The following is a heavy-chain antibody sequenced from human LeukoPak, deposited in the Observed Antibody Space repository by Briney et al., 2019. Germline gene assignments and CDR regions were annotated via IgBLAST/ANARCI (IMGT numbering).Heavy chain of an antibody. Sequence: GGSLRLSCAAPGFSLNSSWMTWVRQAQGKGLEWVGNINEAGSGSNYVDSVKGRFTISRDNAKNSLWLQMNSLRVEDTGVYFCARAKINWGQGTLVTVSS. CDR2: INEAGSGS. CDR3: ARAKIN. J-gene: IGHJ4*02. CDR1: GFSLNSSW. V-gene: IGHV3-7*03.